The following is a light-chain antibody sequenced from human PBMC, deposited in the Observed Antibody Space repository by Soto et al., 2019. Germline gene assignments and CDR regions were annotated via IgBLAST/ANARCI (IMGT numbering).Light chain of an antibody. V-gene: IGKV1-5*03. CDR3: QHYSGDRAT. J-gene: IGKJ1*01. CDR2: EVF. Sequence: DILLTQSPSTLSASVGDRVTISCRASQSINKWLAWYQHKPGKAPNLLFYEVFTLHSWVPSRFSGSGSGTEFTLTISSLRPDDFATYYCQHYSGDRATFGQGTKVEI. CDR1: QSINKW.